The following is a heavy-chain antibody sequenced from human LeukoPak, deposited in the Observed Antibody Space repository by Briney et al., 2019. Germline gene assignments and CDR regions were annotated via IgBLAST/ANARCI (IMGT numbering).Heavy chain of an antibody. CDR2: IYPGDSDT. CDR1: GYRFTTYW. V-gene: IGHV5-51*01. CDR3: ARLFGRRLLWFGELLWDDPFDY. D-gene: IGHD3-10*01. Sequence: GESLKISCKGSGYRFTTYWIGWVRQMPGKGLEWMGIIYPGDSDTRYSPSFHGQVTISADKSISTAYLQWSSLKASDTAMYYCARLFGRRLLWFGELLWDDPFDYWGQGTLVTVSS. J-gene: IGHJ4*02.